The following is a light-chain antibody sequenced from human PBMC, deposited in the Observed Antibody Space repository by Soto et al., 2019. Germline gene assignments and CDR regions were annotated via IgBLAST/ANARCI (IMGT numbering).Light chain of an antibody. CDR3: YQYGSTPPT. Sequence: EIVLTQSPGTLSLSPGERATLSCRASQSVTNNQFAWCRQKPGQPPRLLIIGGANTATASPDRFIGSRSWTDYTLTTSRLEPYEFVVFYCYQYGSTPPTFGQGTKVDI. V-gene: IGKV3-20*01. J-gene: IGKJ1*01. CDR1: QSVTNNQ. CDR2: GGA.